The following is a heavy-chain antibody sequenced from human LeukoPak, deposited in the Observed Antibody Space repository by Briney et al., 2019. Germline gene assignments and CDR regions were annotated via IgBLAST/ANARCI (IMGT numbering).Heavy chain of an antibody. CDR1: GFTFSSYA. Sequence: GGSLRLSCAASGFTFSSYAMSWVRQAPGKGLEWVSAFSGSGSRTYHADSVKGRFTISRDNSKNTLFLQMNSLRAEDTAVYYCAKSESSGYHRFHNDYWGQGTLVTVSS. V-gene: IGHV3-23*01. CDR3: AKSESSGYHRFHNDY. CDR2: FSGSGSRT. D-gene: IGHD3-22*01. J-gene: IGHJ4*02.